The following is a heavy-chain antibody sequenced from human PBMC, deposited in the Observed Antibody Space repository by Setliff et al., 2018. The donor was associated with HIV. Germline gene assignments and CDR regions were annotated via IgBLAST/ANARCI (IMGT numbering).Heavy chain of an antibody. CDR3: ARHDPDYGDYFGYFDY. D-gene: IGHD4-17*01. Sequence: PSETLSLTCTVSGASISSSRYYWGWIRQTPGKGLEWIGTIFYSGSTYYNPSVKSRVTISVDTSKNQFSLKLSSVTAADTAVYYCARHDPDYGDYFGYFDYWGQGTLVTSPQ. CDR1: GASISSSRYY. CDR2: IFYSGST. V-gene: IGHV4-39*01. J-gene: IGHJ4*02.